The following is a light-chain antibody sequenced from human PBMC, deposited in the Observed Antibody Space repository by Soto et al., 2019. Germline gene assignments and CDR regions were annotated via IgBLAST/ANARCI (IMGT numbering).Light chain of an antibody. V-gene: IGKV1-5*01. CDR3: QHYNSYSQT. CDR2: DAS. Sequence: DIQMTQSPSTLSGSVGDRVSIACRASQDIGDWLAWYQQKPGKAPKLLIYDASSLESGVPSRFSGSGSGTEFTLTISSLQPDDFATYYCQHYNSYSQTFGQGTKVDIK. J-gene: IGKJ1*01. CDR1: QDIGDW.